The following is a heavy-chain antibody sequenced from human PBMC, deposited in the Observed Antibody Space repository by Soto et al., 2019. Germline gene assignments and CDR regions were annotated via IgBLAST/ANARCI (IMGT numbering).Heavy chain of an antibody. V-gene: IGHV1-69*08. CDR1: GGTFSSYT. J-gene: IGHJ4*02. Sequence: QVQLVQSGAEVKKPGSSVKVSCKASGGTFSSYTISWVRQAPGQGLEWMGRIIPILGIANYAQKFQGRVTITADKSTSTAYMELSSLRSEDTAVYYCARDPVSGQQLVPDDYWGQGTLVTVSS. CDR2: IIPILGIA. D-gene: IGHD6-13*01. CDR3: ARDPVSGQQLVPDDY.